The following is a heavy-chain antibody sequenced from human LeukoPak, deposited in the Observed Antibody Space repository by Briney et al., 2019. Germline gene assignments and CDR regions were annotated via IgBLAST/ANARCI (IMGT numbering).Heavy chain of an antibody. Sequence: SETLSLTCTVSGYSISSGYYWGWIRQPPGKGLEWIGSIYHSGSTYYNPSLKSRVTISVDTSKNQFSLKLSSVTAADTAVYYCASRGTYYYGSGSYYFDYWGQGTLVTVS. CDR1: GYSISSGYY. CDR3: ASRGTYYYGSGSYYFDY. D-gene: IGHD3-10*01. J-gene: IGHJ4*02. V-gene: IGHV4-38-2*02. CDR2: IYHSGST.